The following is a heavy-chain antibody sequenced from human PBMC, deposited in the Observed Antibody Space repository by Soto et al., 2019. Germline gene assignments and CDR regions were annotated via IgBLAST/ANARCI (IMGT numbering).Heavy chain of an antibody. CDR3: ARQEAAAGPRGAFDI. D-gene: IGHD6-13*01. V-gene: IGHV5-51*01. Sequence: PGESLTISCKGSGYRFTSYWIGWVRQMPGKGLEWMGIIYPGDSDTRYSPSFQGQVTISADKSISTAYLQWSSLKASDTAMYYCARQEAAAGPRGAFDIWGQGTMVTVSS. CDR2: IYPGDSDT. J-gene: IGHJ3*02. CDR1: GYRFTSYW.